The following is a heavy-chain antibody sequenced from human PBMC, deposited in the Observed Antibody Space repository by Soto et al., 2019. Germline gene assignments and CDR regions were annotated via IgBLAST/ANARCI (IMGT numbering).Heavy chain of an antibody. J-gene: IGHJ4*02. CDR2: ISGGGTTT. D-gene: IGHD5-12*01. CDR1: GFTFGSYA. Sequence: GGSLRLSCAASGFTFGSYAMFWFRQAPWKVLEWVSSISGGGTTTYYADSVKGRFTISRDNSKNTLYLQMNSLRAEDTAVFYCAKDGPYSGNDYYFDYWGQGTLVTVSS. V-gene: IGHV3-23*01. CDR3: AKDGPYSGNDYYFDY.